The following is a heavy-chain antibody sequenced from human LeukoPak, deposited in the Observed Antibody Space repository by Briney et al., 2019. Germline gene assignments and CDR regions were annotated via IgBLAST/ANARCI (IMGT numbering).Heavy chain of an antibody. Sequence: SETLSLTCTVSVGSISSGDYYWSWIRQPPGKGLEWIGYIYYSGSTYYNPSLKSRVTISEDTSKNQFSLKLSSVTAADTAVYYCARVNTATLPFDYWGQGTLVTVSS. CDR1: VGSISSGDYY. CDR3: ARVNTATLPFDY. V-gene: IGHV4-30-4*08. J-gene: IGHJ4*02. CDR2: IYYSGST. D-gene: IGHD5-18*01.